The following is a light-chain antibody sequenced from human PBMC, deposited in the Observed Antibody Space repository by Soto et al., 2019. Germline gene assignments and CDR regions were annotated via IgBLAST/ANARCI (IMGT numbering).Light chain of an antibody. J-gene: IGLJ2*01. CDR1: SSNIGAGYD. CDR3: LSFDSSLSVV. Sequence: QSVLTQPPSVSGAPGQRVTISCTGSSSNIGAGYDVHWYQQLPGRAPNLLIYGTTNRPSGVPDRFSGSKSGTSASLAITGLQAEDEADYYCLSFDSSLSVVFGGGTKLTVL. CDR2: GTT. V-gene: IGLV1-40*01.